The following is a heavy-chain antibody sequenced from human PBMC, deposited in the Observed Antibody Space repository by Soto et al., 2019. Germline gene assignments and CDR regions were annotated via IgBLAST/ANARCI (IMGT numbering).Heavy chain of an antibody. CDR3: ATQFHHCGGDCYRGPYFGMDV. J-gene: IGHJ6*02. V-gene: IGHV1-2*02. Sequence: QVQLVQSGSEVKEPGASVKVSCKASGYTFTGYYVLWVRQAPGQGPECMGWINPYTGDTNYAQKFQGRVTMTRDTSISTAYMELSKLISDDTAVYYCATQFHHCGGDCYRGPYFGMDVWGQGTTVTVSS. CDR2: INPYTGDT. D-gene: IGHD2-21*02. CDR1: GYTFTGYY.